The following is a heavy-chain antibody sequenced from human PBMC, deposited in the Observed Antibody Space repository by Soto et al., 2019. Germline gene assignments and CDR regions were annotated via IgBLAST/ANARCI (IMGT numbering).Heavy chain of an antibody. Sequence: WGSLRLSCAASGFSLSPYWMHWVRQVPGRGLEWVARLSSDGFGAAYADSVKGRFFISRDIARNTLSLQMNSLRADYTAVYYCARDLGGLDYWGRGTSVTVSS. D-gene: IGHD3-16*01. CDR3: ARDLGGLDY. CDR2: LSSDGFGA. V-gene: IGHV3-74*03. CDR1: GFSLSPYW. J-gene: IGHJ4*02.